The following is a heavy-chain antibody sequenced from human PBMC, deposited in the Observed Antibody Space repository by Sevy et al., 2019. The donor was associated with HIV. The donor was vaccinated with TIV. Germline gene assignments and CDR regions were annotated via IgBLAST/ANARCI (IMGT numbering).Heavy chain of an antibody. Sequence: GGSLRLSCAASGFTFSSYWMIWVRQAPGKGLEWVANIKQDGSEKYYVDSVKGRFTISRDNAKNSLYLQMNSLRAEDTAVYYCAREPDQGIVVVTANALDYWGQGTLVTVSS. J-gene: IGHJ4*02. CDR1: GFTFSSYW. V-gene: IGHV3-7*01. CDR3: AREPDQGIVVVTANALDY. CDR2: IKQDGSEK. D-gene: IGHD2-21*02.